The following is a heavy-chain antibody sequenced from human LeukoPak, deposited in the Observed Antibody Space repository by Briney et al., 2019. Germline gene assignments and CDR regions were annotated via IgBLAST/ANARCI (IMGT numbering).Heavy chain of an antibody. CDR1: GGSISSSSYY. D-gene: IGHD5-12*01. CDR3: ARGSSSGTSGHDAFDI. J-gene: IGHJ3*02. Sequence: KPSETLSLTCTVSGGSISSSSYYWGWIRQPPGKGLEWIGSIYYSGSTYYNPSLNSRVTISVDTSKKQFSLKLTSVTAADTAVYHCARGSSSGTSGHDAFDIWGQGTMVTVSS. CDR2: IYYSGST. V-gene: IGHV4-39*07.